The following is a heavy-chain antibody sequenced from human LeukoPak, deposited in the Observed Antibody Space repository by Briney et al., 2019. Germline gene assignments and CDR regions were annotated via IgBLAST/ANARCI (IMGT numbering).Heavy chain of an antibody. CDR2: IYYSGST. Sequence: PSETLSLTCTVSGGSISSYYWSWIRQPPGKGLEWIGYIYYSGSTNYNPSLKSRVTISVDTSKNQFSLKLSSVTAADTAVYYCARDLDNGGSSIWYFDLWGRGTLVTVSS. V-gene: IGHV4-59*01. J-gene: IGHJ2*01. CDR3: ARDLDNGGSSIWYFDL. CDR1: GGSISSYY. D-gene: IGHD4-23*01.